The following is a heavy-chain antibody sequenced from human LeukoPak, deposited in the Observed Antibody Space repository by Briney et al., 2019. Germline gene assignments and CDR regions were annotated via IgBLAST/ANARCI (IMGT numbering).Heavy chain of an antibody. CDR1: GDSVSGISFY. Sequence: NPSETPSLTCTVSGDSVSGISFYWSWIRQPPGKGLQYIGYIQYSGSTNYNPSLKSRVTISVDTSKNQFSLKLSSVTAADTAVYYCARYYDSSGYWSTPHFDYWSQGTLVTVSS. J-gene: IGHJ4*02. V-gene: IGHV4-61*01. D-gene: IGHD3-22*01. CDR2: IQYSGST. CDR3: ARYYDSSGYWSTPHFDY.